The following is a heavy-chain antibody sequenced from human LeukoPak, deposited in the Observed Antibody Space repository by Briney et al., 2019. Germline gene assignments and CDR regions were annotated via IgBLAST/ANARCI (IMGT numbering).Heavy chain of an antibody. CDR1: GFTFSSYS. CDR3: ARGIVGAQGLSEYFQH. CDR2: ISSSSSTI. V-gene: IGHV3-48*01. Sequence: GGSLRLSCAASGFTFSSYSMNWVRQAPGKGLEWVSYISSSSSTIYYADSVRGRFTISRDNAKNSLYLQMNSLRAEDTAVYYCARGIVGAQGLSEYFQHWGQGTLVTVSS. D-gene: IGHD1-26*01. J-gene: IGHJ1*01.